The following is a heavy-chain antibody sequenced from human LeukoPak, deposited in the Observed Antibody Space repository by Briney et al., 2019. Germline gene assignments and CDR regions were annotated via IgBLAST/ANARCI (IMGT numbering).Heavy chain of an antibody. CDR2: ISGSGGST. J-gene: IGHJ4*02. D-gene: IGHD3-22*01. Sequence: PGGSLRLSCAASGFTFSSYWMSWVRQAPGKGLEWVSAISGSGGSTYYADSVKGRFTISRDNSKNTLYLQMNSLRAEDTAVYYCAKDIHGPIVVVITHYFDYWGQGTLVTVSS. CDR3: AKDIHGPIVVVITHYFDY. V-gene: IGHV3-23*01. CDR1: GFTFSSYW.